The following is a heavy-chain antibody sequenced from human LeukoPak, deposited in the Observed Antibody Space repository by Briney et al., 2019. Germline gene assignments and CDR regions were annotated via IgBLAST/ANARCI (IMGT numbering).Heavy chain of an antibody. CDR3: AREVAGTIDY. J-gene: IGHJ4*02. V-gene: IGHV3-64*01. CDR1: GSTFSGYA. Sequence: PGGSLRLPCAASGSTFSGYAMHWVRQAPGKGLEYVSAISSNGGSTYYANSVKGRFTISRDNSKNTLYLQMGSLRAEDMAVYYCAREVAGTIDYWGQGTLVTVSS. CDR2: ISSNGGST. D-gene: IGHD6-19*01.